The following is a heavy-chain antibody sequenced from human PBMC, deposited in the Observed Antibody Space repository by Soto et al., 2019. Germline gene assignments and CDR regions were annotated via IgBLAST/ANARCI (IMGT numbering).Heavy chain of an antibody. CDR3: ARDHRYCSGGSCYSRSTWFDP. CDR2: IYYSGST. CDR1: GGSINSYY. D-gene: IGHD2-15*01. V-gene: IGHV4-59*01. Sequence: SETLSLTCTVSGGSINSYYWSWIRQPPGKGLEWIGYIYYSGSTDYNPSLNSRVTISVDTSNNQSSLKLKSVTAADTAVYYCARDHRYCSGGSCYSRSTWFDPWGQGTLVTVSS. J-gene: IGHJ5*02.